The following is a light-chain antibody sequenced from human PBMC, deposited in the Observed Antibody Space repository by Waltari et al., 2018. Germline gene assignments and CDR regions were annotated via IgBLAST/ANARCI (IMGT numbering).Light chain of an antibody. J-gene: IGKJ4*01. CDR3: QQYNNWPLT. CDR2: GTT. CDR1: QSVGGD. V-gene: IGKV3-15*01. Sequence: EVVMTQSPATLSVSPGESATLSCGASQSVGGDLAWYQQKPGQAPRLLTYGTTTKPTGVSAMFSGSGSGTEFTLTISRLQSEDFAVYYCQQYNNWPLTFGGGTKVEI.